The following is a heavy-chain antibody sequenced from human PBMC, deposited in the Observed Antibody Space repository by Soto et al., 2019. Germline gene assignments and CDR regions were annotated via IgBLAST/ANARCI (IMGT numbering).Heavy chain of an antibody. J-gene: IGHJ6*02. V-gene: IGHV6-1*01. D-gene: IGHD6-19*01. Sequence: SHTLSLTCAISGDSVSSNSAAWNWIRQSPSRGLEWLGRTYYSSKWYNDYAVSVKSRITINPDTSKNKFSLQMNSVTPEDTAVYYCARDRYSSGCYDYYYGMDVGGQGTTVTVSS. CDR2: TYYSSKWYN. CDR3: ARDRYSSGCYDYYYGMDV. CDR1: GDSVSSNSAA.